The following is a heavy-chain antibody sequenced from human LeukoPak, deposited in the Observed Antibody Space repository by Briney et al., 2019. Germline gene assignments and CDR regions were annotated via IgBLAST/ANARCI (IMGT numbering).Heavy chain of an antibody. CDR2: IKSKTDGGTT. Sequence: PGGSLRLSCAASGFTFSNAWMSWVRQAPGKGLEWVGRIKSKTDGGTTDYAAPVKGRFTISRDDSKNTLYLQMNSLKTEDTAVYYCTTGIAVAGGYPLPDYWGQGTLVTVSS. V-gene: IGHV3-15*01. CDR1: GFTFSNAW. J-gene: IGHJ4*02. D-gene: IGHD6-19*01. CDR3: TTGIAVAGGYPLPDY.